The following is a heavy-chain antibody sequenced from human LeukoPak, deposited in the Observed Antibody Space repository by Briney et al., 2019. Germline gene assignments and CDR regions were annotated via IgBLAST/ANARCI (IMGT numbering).Heavy chain of an antibody. V-gene: IGHV3-48*03. Sequence: GALRLSCAASGFTFNSHEMHWVRQAPGKGLEWGSYITSSGGITYYADSVKGRFTVSRDNAKNSLFLQMNSLRAEDTAIYYCAGERNCGGDCYQGSWFDPWGQGTLVTVSS. CDR3: AGERNCGGDCYQGSWFDP. J-gene: IGHJ5*02. CDR1: GFTFNSHE. CDR2: ITSSGGIT. D-gene: IGHD2-21*02.